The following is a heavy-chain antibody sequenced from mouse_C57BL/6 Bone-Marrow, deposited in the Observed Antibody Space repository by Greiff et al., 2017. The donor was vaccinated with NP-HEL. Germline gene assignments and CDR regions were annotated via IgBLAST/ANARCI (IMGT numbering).Heavy chain of an antibody. Sequence: QVQLQQPGAELVRPGTSVKLSCKASGYTFTSYWMHWVKQRPGQGLAWIGVIDPSDSYTNYNQKFKGKATLTVDTSSSTAYMQLSSLTSEDSAVYCCARVSTMVKWFAYWGQGTLVTVSA. CDR1: GYTFTSYW. CDR2: IDPSDSYT. J-gene: IGHJ3*01. V-gene: IGHV1-59*01. CDR3: ARVSTMVKWFAY. D-gene: IGHD2-2*01.